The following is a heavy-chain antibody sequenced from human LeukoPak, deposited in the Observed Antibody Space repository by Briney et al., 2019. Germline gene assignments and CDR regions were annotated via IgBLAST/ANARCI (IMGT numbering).Heavy chain of an antibody. D-gene: IGHD1-26*01. CDR2: IYYSGST. V-gene: IGHV4-59*08. CDR3: ATLSYSGTFDS. Sequence: SETLFLTCTVSGGSISSYYWSWIRQPPGKGLEWIGYIYYSGSTNYNPSLKSRVTISVDTSRNEFSLNLSSVTAADTAVYFCATLSYSGTFDSWGQGTMVTVSS. J-gene: IGHJ4*02. CDR1: GGSISSYY.